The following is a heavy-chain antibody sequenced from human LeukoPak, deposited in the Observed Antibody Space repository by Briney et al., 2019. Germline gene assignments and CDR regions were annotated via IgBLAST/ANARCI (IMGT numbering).Heavy chain of an antibody. CDR2: ISGSGGST. Sequence: GGSLRLSCAASGFTFSSYAMSWVRQAPGKGLEWVSAISGSGGSTYYADSVKGRFTISRDNAKNSLYLQMNSLRAEDTAVYYCARDGDSSGYYHGNFDYWGQGTLVTVSS. CDR1: GFTFSSYA. V-gene: IGHV3-23*01. CDR3: ARDGDSSGYYHGNFDY. D-gene: IGHD3-22*01. J-gene: IGHJ4*02.